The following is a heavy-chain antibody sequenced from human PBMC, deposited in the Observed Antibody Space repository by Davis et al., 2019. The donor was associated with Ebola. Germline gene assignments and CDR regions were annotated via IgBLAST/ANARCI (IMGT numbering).Heavy chain of an antibody. CDR1: GFTFSSYW. J-gene: IGHJ4*02. Sequence: HTGGSLRLSCAASGFTFSSYWMHWVRQAPGKGLVWVSRINSDGSSTSYADSVKGRFTISRDNAKNTLYLQMNSLRAEDTAVYYCAKGTYYYDSSGYYDLWGQGTLVTVSS. D-gene: IGHD3-22*01. CDR3: AKGTYYYDSSGYYDL. CDR2: INSDGSST. V-gene: IGHV3-74*01.